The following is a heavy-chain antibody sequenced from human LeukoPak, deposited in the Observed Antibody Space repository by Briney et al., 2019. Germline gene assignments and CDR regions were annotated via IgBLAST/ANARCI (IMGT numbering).Heavy chain of an antibody. J-gene: IGHJ4*02. CDR1: GGSISSYY. Sequence: SETLSLTCTVSGGSISSYYWSWIRQPPGKGLEWIGYIYYSGSTNYNPSLESRVTISVDTSKNQFSLKLSSVTAADTAVYYCARANNSSWHNWGQGTLVTVSS. CDR3: ARANNSSWHN. V-gene: IGHV4-59*01. CDR2: IYYSGST. D-gene: IGHD6-13*01.